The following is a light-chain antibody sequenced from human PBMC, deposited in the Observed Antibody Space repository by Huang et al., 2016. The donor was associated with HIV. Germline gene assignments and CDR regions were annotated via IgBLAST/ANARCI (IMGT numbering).Light chain of an antibody. CDR1: QTVRNN. CDR2: GAS. V-gene: IGKV3-15*01. Sequence: EIVMTQSPATLSVSPGERATLSCRASQTVRNNLAWYQQKPGQAPRLLIYGASTRATGIPARFSGSGSGTEFTRTINGLQSEDFAVYYCHLYENWPTWTFGQGTKVEIK. J-gene: IGKJ1*01. CDR3: HLYENWPTWT.